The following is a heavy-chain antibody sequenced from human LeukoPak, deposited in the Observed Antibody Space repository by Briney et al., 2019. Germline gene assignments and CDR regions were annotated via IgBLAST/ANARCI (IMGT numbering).Heavy chain of an antibody. CDR3: TTVKATWGY. CDR2: IKSKTDGGTT. Sequence: SGGSLRLSCVASGFTFSSYEMSWARQAPGKGLEWVGRIKSKTDGGTTDYAAPVKGRFTISRDDSENTLYLQMNSLKTEDTAVYYCTTVKATWGYWGQGTLVTVSS. V-gene: IGHV3-15*01. D-gene: IGHD7-27*01. J-gene: IGHJ4*02. CDR1: GFTFSSYE.